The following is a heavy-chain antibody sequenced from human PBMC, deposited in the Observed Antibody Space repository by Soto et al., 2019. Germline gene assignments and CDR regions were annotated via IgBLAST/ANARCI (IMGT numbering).Heavy chain of an antibody. V-gene: IGHV2-5*02. D-gene: IGHD2-15*01. Sequence: QITLKESGPTLVKPTQTLTLTCTFSGFSLSNSGVGVGWIRQPPGKALEWLALIYWDDDKRYSPSLKSRLTITKDTSKNQVVLIMTNMHPVDTATYYCAHRPQRGGSGGNCPSFDYWGQGTLVPGSS. CDR3: AHRPQRGGSGGNCPSFDY. CDR1: GFSLSNSGVG. J-gene: IGHJ4*02. CDR2: IYWDDDK.